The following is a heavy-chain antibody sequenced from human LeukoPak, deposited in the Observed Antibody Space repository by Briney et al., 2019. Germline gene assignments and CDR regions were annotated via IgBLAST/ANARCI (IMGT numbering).Heavy chain of an antibody. CDR2: ISWNSGSI. D-gene: IGHD1-26*01. Sequence: PGGSLRLSCAASGFTFDDYAMHWVRQAPGKGLEWVSGISWNSGSIGYADSVKGRFTISRDNAKNSLYLQMNSLRAEDPALYYCAKDKSSSIVGATALDYWGQGTLVTVSS. V-gene: IGHV3-9*01. CDR1: GFTFDDYA. CDR3: AKDKSSSIVGATALDY. J-gene: IGHJ4*02.